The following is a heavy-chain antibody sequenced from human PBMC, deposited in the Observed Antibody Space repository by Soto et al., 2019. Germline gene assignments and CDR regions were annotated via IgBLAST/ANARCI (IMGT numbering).Heavy chain of an antibody. CDR1: GGTFSSYA. CDR3: ARVYYYGSGSYDRYYYYYYGMDV. CDR2: IIPIFGTA. J-gene: IGHJ6*02. Sequence: SVKVSCKASGGTFSSYAISWVRQAPGQGLEWMGGIIPIFGTANYAQKFQGRVTITADESTSTAYMELSSLRSEDTAVYYCARVYYYGSGSYDRYYYYYYGMDVWGQGTTVTVSS. D-gene: IGHD3-10*01. V-gene: IGHV1-69*13.